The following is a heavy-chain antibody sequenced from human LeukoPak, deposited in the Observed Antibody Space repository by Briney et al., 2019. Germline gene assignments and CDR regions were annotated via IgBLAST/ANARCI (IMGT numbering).Heavy chain of an antibody. CDR1: DDSITMYY. D-gene: IGHD4-11*01. J-gene: IGHJ6*03. V-gene: IGHV4-59*01. CDR2: VDHTGST. Sequence: LETLSLTCTVSDDSITMYYWTWIRQPPGKGLEWIGYVDHTGSTKFNPSLNGRVSISRDTSNNFFSLRLRSVTAADTAVYFCARGRVSSSTWYSTYYYFFYMGFWGKGTTVTVSS. CDR3: ARGRVSSSTWYSTYYYFFYMGF.